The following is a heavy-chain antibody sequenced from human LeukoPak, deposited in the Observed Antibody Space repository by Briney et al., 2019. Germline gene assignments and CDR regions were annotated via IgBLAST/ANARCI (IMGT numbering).Heavy chain of an antibody. Sequence: PSETLSLTCTVSGGSISSSSYYWGWIRQPPGKGLEWIGSIYYSGSTYYNPSLKSRVTISVDTSKNQFSLKLSSVTAADTAVYYCARVDVIAAAGTNAFDIWGQGTMVTVSS. D-gene: IGHD6-13*01. CDR2: IYYSGST. J-gene: IGHJ3*02. CDR1: GGSISSSSYY. V-gene: IGHV4-39*07. CDR3: ARVDVIAAAGTNAFDI.